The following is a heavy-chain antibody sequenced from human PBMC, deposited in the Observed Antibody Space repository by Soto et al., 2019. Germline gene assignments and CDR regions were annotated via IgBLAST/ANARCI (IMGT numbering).Heavy chain of an antibody. V-gene: IGHV2-26*01. J-gene: IGHJ4*02. D-gene: IGHD3-22*01. CDR1: GLSLSKARMS. CDR3: ARIGYYDSSGYYFDQ. Sequence: QVTLKESGPVLVKPTETLTLTCTVSGLSLSKARMSVSWIRQPPGKALEWLAHILSNDEKSYSTSLTSRLTNSMATSSSQVVLTQTDMDPVDPATCYCARIGYYDSSGYYFDQWGQGTLVTVSS. CDR2: ILSNDEK.